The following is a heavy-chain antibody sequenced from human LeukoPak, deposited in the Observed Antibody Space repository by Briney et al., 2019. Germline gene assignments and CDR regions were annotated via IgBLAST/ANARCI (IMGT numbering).Heavy chain of an antibody. Sequence: ASVKVSCKASGGTCSSYAISWVRQAPGQGLEWMGGIIPIFGTANYAQKFQGRVTITADESTSTAYMELRSLRSDDTAVYYCARDGYSSGWPPADYWGQGTLVSVSS. V-gene: IGHV1-69*01. CDR1: GGTCSSYA. J-gene: IGHJ4*02. D-gene: IGHD6-19*01. CDR2: IIPIFGTA. CDR3: ARDGYSSGWPPADY.